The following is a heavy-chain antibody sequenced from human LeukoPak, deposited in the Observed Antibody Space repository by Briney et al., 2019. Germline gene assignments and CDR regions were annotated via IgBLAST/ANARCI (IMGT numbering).Heavy chain of an antibody. V-gene: IGHV3-30*18. D-gene: IGHD1-26*01. Sequence: GGSLRLSCAASGFTFSSYGMHGVRQAPGKGLEWVAVISYDGSNKYYADSVKGRFTISRDNSKNTLYLQMNSLRAEDTAVYYCAKGFNRWWWELLPYYGMDVWGQGTTVTVSS. CDR3: AKGFNRWWWELLPYYGMDV. CDR2: ISYDGSNK. CDR1: GFTFSSYG. J-gene: IGHJ6*02.